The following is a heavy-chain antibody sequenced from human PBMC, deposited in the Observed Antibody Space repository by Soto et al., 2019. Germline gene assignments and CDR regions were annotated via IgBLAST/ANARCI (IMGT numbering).Heavy chain of an antibody. CDR1: GDTFISSG. V-gene: IGHV1-18*01. CDR3: ARIEYCSGGNCYAAFDI. Sequence: VQSGAEVKKPGASVKVSCKASGDTFISSGISWVRQAPGQGLEWMGWISGYKGDTNYAQKFQGRVTLTTDTSTSTAYMELRSLTPGATAIYYCARIEYCSGGNCYAAFDIWGQGTLVTVSS. CDR2: ISGYKGDT. J-gene: IGHJ3*02. D-gene: IGHD2-15*01.